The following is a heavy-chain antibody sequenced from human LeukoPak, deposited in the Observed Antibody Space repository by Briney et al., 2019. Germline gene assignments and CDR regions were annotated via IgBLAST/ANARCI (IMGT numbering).Heavy chain of an antibody. V-gene: IGHV3-48*01. J-gene: IGHJ2*01. Sequence: GGSLRLSCAASEFTFSSYNMNWVRQAPGKGLEWVSYISSSSSTIYYADSVKGRFTISRDNAKNSLYLQMNSLRAEDTAVYYCARTRGYSYGDRNFDLWGRGTLVTVSS. D-gene: IGHD5-18*01. CDR2: ISSSSSTI. CDR3: ARTRGYSYGDRNFDL. CDR1: EFTFSSYN.